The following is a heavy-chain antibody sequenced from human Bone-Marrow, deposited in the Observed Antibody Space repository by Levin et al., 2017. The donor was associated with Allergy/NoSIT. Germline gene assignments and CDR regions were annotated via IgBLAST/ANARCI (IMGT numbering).Heavy chain of an antibody. J-gene: IGHJ4*02. V-gene: IGHV1-2*02. CDR2: INATTGGT. D-gene: IGHD6-13*01. Sequence: ASVKVSCKASGYTLIDSHLHWVREAPGRGLEWMGWINATTGGTKYAQIFQGRLTVTRDTSTSTVYMELRGLRFDDAAIYYCAREVTSSWFDYWGQGTLVTVSS. CDR1: GYTLIDSH. CDR3: AREVTSSWFDY.